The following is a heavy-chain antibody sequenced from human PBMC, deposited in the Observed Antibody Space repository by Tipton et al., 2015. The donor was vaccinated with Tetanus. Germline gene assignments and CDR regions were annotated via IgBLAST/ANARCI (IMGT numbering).Heavy chain of an antibody. Sequence: QLVQSGAEVKKPGESLRISCEGSGYSFNNRWIAWVRQKPGKGLEWMGIIYPGDSDTKYSPSFQGQVTISADKAINTAYLQWSSLKASDTAMYYSAKTTRGTDDDEFDTWGQGTLVTVSS. J-gene: IGHJ3*02. V-gene: IGHV5-51*01. CDR1: GYSFNNRW. D-gene: IGHD3-16*01. CDR3: AKTTRGTDDDEFDT. CDR2: IYPGDSDT.